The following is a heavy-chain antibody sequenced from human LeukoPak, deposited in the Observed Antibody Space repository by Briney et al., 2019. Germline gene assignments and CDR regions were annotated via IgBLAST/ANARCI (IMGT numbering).Heavy chain of an antibody. CDR3: ARRYSYGLDDAFDI. CDR1: GFTFSSYA. CDR2: ISYDGSNK. J-gene: IGHJ3*02. V-gene: IGHV3-30*04. D-gene: IGHD5-18*01. Sequence: PGGSLRLSCAASGFTFSSYAMHWVRQAPGKGLEWVAVISYDGSNKYYADSVKGRFTISRDNSKNTLYLQMNSLRAEDTAVYYCARRYSYGLDDAFDIWGQGTMVTVSS.